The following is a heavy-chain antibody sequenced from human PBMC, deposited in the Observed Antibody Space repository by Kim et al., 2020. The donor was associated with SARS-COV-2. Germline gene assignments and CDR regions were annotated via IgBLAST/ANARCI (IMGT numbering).Heavy chain of an antibody. Sequence: VKGRFTISRDTAKNSLYLQMNSLRAEDTAVYYCAREGGHDYGGPYGMDVWGQGTTVTVSS. D-gene: IGHD4-17*01. CDR3: AREGGHDYGGPYGMDV. V-gene: IGHV3-11*06. J-gene: IGHJ6*02.